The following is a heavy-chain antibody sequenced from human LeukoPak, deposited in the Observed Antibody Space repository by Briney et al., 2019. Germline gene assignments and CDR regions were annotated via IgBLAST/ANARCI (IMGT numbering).Heavy chain of an antibody. D-gene: IGHD2-2*02. CDR2: INPDNGNT. Sequence: ASVKASCKASGYSFTKHDIHWVRQPPGQRLEWMGCINPDNGNTKYSQEFQGRVTITRDTSATTAYMELSSLRSEDMAVYYCTLYNYWGQGTLVTVSS. V-gene: IGHV1-3*03. CDR3: TLYNY. J-gene: IGHJ4*02. CDR1: GYSFTKHD.